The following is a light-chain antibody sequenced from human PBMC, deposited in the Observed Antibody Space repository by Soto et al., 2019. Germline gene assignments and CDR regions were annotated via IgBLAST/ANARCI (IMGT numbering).Light chain of an antibody. CDR1: QSVDWY. V-gene: IGKV3-11*01. Sequence: EIVLTQSPATLYLSPGDRATLSCRASQSVDWYVAWYQQKPGQAPRLLIYDALKRATGTPDRFSGSGSGTDFTLTISRLEPEDFAVYYCQQRSNWPPLTFGPGTKVDLK. CDR2: DAL. CDR3: QQRSNWPPLT. J-gene: IGKJ3*01.